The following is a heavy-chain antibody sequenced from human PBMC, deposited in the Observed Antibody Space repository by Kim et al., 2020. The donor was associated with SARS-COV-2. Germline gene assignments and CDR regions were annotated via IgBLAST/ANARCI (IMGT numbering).Heavy chain of an antibody. Sequence: SVKVSCKASGGTFSSYAISWVRQAPGQGLEWMGGIIPIFGTANYAQKFQGRVTITADESTSTAYMELSSLRSEDTAVYYCASPGGDGYNYARFDYWGQGTLVTVSS. J-gene: IGHJ4*02. D-gene: IGHD5-12*01. CDR1: GGTFSSYA. CDR2: IIPIFGTA. CDR3: ASPGGDGYNYARFDY. V-gene: IGHV1-69*13.